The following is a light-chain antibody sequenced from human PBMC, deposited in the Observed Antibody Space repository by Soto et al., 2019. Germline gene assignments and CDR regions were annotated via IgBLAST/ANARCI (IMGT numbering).Light chain of an antibody. J-gene: IGLJ3*02. CDR1: SDINVGSYN. CDR3: MIWPSNASWV. V-gene: IGLV5-37*01. Sequence: HLVLTQPPSSSASPGESARLTCTLPSDINVGSYNIYWYQQKPGSPPRYLLYYYSDSDKGQGSGVPSRFSGSKDASDNTGILLISGLQSEDEADYYCMIWPSNASWVFGGGTKLTVL. CDR2: YYSDSDK.